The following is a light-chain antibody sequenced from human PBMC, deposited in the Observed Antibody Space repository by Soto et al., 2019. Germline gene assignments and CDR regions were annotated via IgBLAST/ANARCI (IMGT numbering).Light chain of an antibody. CDR3: TSYTNSKAYIL. J-gene: IGLJ2*01. CDR1: SSDVGGYNY. V-gene: IGLV2-8*01. CDR2: EVT. Sequence: QSALTQSPSASGSPGQSVTISCIGTSSDVGGYNYVSWYQQYPGKAPKLVICEVTSRPSGISDRFSGSKSGNTASLTISGLQAEDEADYFCTSYTNSKAYILFGGGTKLTVL.